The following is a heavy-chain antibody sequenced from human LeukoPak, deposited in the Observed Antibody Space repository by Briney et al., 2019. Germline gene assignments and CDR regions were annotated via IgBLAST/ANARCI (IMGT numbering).Heavy chain of an antibody. CDR1: GFTFSSYA. J-gene: IGHJ3*02. Sequence: GGSLRPSCAASGFTFSSYAMHWVRQAPGKGLEWGAVISYDGSNKYYADSVKGRFTISRDNSKNTLYLQMNSLRAEDTAVYYCARGGSGITMVRGVIIHAFDIWGQGTMVTVSS. V-gene: IGHV3-30-3*01. CDR2: ISYDGSNK. D-gene: IGHD3-10*01. CDR3: ARGGSGITMVRGVIIHAFDI.